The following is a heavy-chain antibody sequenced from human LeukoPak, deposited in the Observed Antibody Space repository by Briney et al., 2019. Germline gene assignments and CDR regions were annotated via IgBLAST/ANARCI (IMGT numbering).Heavy chain of an antibody. Sequence: GGSLRLSCAASGFTFSSYGMHWVRQAPGKGLEWVAVIWYDGSNKYNADSVKGRFTISRDNSKNTLYLQMNSLRAEDTAVYYCAKDMAAAGIGSGWGQGTLVTVSS. V-gene: IGHV3-33*06. J-gene: IGHJ4*02. CDR3: AKDMAAAGIGSG. D-gene: IGHD6-13*01. CDR2: IWYDGSNK. CDR1: GFTFSSYG.